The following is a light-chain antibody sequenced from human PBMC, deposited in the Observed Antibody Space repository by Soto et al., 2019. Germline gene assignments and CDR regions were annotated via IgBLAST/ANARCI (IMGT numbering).Light chain of an antibody. CDR3: QQYNYWPT. J-gene: IGKJ1*01. CDR1: QSVSSN. Sequence: EIVMTQSPSTLSVSLGERATISCRASQSVSSNLAWYQQKPGQAPRLLIYGASTRDSGIPARFSGSGSGTEFTLTISRLQAEDFAVYYCQQYNYWPTFGQGTKVDIK. CDR2: GAS. V-gene: IGKV3-15*01.